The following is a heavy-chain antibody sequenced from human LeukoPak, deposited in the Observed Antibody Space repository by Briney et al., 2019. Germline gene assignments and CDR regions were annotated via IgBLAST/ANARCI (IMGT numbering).Heavy chain of an antibody. Sequence: PGGSLRLSCAASGFTFSSYAMSWVRQAPGKGLEWVSAIGGSGGSTYYADSVKGRFTISRDNSKNTLYLQMNSLRAEDTAVYYCAKRGGYSYGPYYFDYWGQGTLVTVSS. J-gene: IGHJ4*02. CDR3: AKRGGYSYGPYYFDY. CDR1: GFTFSSYA. CDR2: IGGSGGST. D-gene: IGHD5-18*01. V-gene: IGHV3-23*01.